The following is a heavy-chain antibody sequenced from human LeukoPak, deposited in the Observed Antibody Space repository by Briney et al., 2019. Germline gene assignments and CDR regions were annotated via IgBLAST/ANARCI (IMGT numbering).Heavy chain of an antibody. V-gene: IGHV4-34*01. D-gene: IGHD3-9*01. CDR3: ARGEGYDILTGYTNEYFQH. J-gene: IGHJ1*01. CDR2: INHSGST. Sequence: WETLSLTCAVYGGSFSGYYWSWIRQPPGKGLDWIGEINHSGSTNYNPSLKSRVTISVDTSKNQFSLKLSSVTAADTAVYYCARGEGYDILTGYTNEYFQHWGLGTLVTVSS. CDR1: GGSFSGYY.